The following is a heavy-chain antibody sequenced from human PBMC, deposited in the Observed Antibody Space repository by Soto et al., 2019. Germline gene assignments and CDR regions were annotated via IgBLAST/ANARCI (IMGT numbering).Heavy chain of an antibody. V-gene: IGHV4-39*01. CDR3: ARPRVRGYDILTGYQNWFDP. D-gene: IGHD3-9*01. Sequence: SETLSLTCTVSGGSISSSSYYWGWIRQPPGKGLEWIGSIYYSGSTYYIPSLKSRVTISVDTSKNQFSLKLSSVTAADTAVYYCARPRVRGYDILTGYQNWFDPWGQGTLVTVSS. CDR2: IYYSGST. CDR1: GGSISSSSYY. J-gene: IGHJ5*02.